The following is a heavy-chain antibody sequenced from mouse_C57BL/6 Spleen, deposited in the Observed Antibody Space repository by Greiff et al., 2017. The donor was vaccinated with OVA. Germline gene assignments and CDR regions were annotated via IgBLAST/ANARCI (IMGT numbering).Heavy chain of an antibody. CDR3: ARWGIYNDSVEYFDV. CDR1: GYTFTSYG. CDR2: IYPRSGNT. D-gene: IGHD2-4*01. J-gene: IGHJ1*03. Sequence: QVQLQQSGAELARPGASVKLSCKASGYTFTSYGISWVKQRTGKGLEWIGEIYPRSGNTYYNEKFKGKAKLTEDKSSRTVYMEIRSLTSEAYAVYFCARWGIYNDSVEYFDVWGTGTTVTVSA. V-gene: IGHV1-81*01.